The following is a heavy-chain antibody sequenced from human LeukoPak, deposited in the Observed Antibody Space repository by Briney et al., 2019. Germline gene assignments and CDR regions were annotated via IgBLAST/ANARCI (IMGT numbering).Heavy chain of an antibody. CDR1: GFTFSSYA. CDR2: ISGSGGST. V-gene: IGHV3-23*01. D-gene: IGHD3-3*01. Sequence: GGSLRLSCAASGFTFSSYAMSWVRQAPGKGLEWVSAISGSGGSTYYADSVKGRFTISRDNSKNTLYLQMNSLRAEDTAVYYCAKDRSGITIFGVAHPPDYWGQGTLVTVSS. CDR3: AKDRSGITIFGVAHPPDY. J-gene: IGHJ4*02.